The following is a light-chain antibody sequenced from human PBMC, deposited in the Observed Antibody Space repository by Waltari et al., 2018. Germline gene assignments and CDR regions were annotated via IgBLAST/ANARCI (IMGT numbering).Light chain of an antibody. Sequence: EIVLTQSPATLSFSPGERATPSCTASQSINSYLAWYQQKPGQAPRLLLYDASNRATGIPARFSGSGSGTDFTLTISSLEPEDFAVYYCQQRRDWPLSFGGGTKVEIK. CDR3: QQRRDWPLS. CDR2: DAS. CDR1: QSINSY. V-gene: IGKV3-11*01. J-gene: IGKJ4*01.